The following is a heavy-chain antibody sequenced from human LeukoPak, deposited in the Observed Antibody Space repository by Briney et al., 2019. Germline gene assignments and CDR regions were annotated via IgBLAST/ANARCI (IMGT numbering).Heavy chain of an antibody. V-gene: IGHV4-59*01. CDR2: MYYSGST. D-gene: IGHD2-15*01. CDR1: GGSISGYY. Sequence: SETLSLTCAVSGGSISGYYWNWIRQPPGKGLEWIGYMYYSGSTDYNPSLKSRVTISVDTSKNQFSLKVSSVTAADTAVYYCAGGRMAESATGPFDIWGQGTMVTVSS. CDR3: AGGRMAESATGPFDI. J-gene: IGHJ3*02.